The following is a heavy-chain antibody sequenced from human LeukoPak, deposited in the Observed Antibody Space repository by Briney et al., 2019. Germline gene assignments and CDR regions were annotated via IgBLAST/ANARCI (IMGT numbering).Heavy chain of an antibody. CDR3: ARGTGYSYEPFDY. V-gene: IGHV1-69*06. Sequence: ASVKVSCKASGGTFSSYAISWVRQAPGQGLEWMGGIIPVFGTANYAQKFQGRVTLNADKSTNTAYMELSSLRSEDTAVYYCARGTGYSYEPFDYWGQGTLVTVSS. D-gene: IGHD5-18*01. J-gene: IGHJ4*02. CDR1: GGTFSSYA. CDR2: IIPVFGTA.